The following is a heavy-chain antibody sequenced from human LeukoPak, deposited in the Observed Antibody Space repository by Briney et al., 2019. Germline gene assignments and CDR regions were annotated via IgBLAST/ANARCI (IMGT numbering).Heavy chain of an antibody. V-gene: IGHV4-34*01. CDR1: GDSINGYF. CDR2: IHDGRGT. J-gene: IGHJ4*02. CDR3: ARDPNGDYD. Sequence: SETLSLTCTVSGDSINGYFWSWIRQPPGKGLEWIGEIHDGRGTNYNPSLESRVTMSLDTSKNHFSLRLTSVTAADTAVYYCARDPNGDYDWGQGTLVTVSS. D-gene: IGHD4-17*01.